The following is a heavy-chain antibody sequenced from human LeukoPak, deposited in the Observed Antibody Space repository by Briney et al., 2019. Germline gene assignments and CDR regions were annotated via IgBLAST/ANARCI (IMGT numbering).Heavy chain of an antibody. D-gene: IGHD3-10*01. Sequence: GGSLRLSCAASGFTFSGYGMHWVRQAPGKGLEWGAIISYDGNNKYYADSVKGRFTISRENSKNTLYLQMNSLRAEDTAVYYCAKDGSGSFDYFDYWGQGTLVTVSS. CDR2: ISYDGNNK. V-gene: IGHV3-30*18. J-gene: IGHJ4*02. CDR3: AKDGSGSFDYFDY. CDR1: GFTFSGYG.